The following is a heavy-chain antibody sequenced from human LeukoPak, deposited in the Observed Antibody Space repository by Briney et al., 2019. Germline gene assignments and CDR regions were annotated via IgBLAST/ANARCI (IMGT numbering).Heavy chain of an antibody. CDR1: GFTFSTYN. CDR3: ARGWSGSCDF. Sequence: PGGSLRLSCAASGFTFSTYNMNWVRQAPGKGLEWVAVIRPDGSAKSYVDSVRGRFTISRDNAQNSLDLQMNSLRVEDTAVYYCARGWSGSCDFWGQGTLVTVSS. V-gene: IGHV3-7*04. CDR2: IRPDGSAK. D-gene: IGHD1-26*01. J-gene: IGHJ4*02.